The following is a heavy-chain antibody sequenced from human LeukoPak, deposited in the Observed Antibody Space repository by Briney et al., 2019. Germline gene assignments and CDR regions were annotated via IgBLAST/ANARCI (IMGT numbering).Heavy chain of an antibody. CDR3: ARVHHYYDSSGYRYNWFDP. V-gene: IGHV4-59*01. CDR2: IYYSGST. J-gene: IGHJ5*02. D-gene: IGHD3-22*01. CDR1: GGSISSYY. Sequence: SETLSLTCTVSGGSISSYYWSWIRQPPGKGLEWIGYIYYSGSTNYNPSLKSRVTISVDTSKNQFSLKLSSVTAADTAVYYCARVHHYYDSSGYRYNWFDPWGQGTLVTVSS.